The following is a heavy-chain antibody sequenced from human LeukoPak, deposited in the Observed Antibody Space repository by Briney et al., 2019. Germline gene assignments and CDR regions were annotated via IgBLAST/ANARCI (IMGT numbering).Heavy chain of an antibody. V-gene: IGHV4-59*12. J-gene: IGHJ3*02. CDR2: IYYTGST. D-gene: IGHD5-24*01. CDR3: ARAPEMATNPDAFDI. CDR1: GGSISSSY. Sequence: PSETLSLTCTVSGGSISSSYWSWIRQPPGKGLEWIGYIYYTGSTTYNPSLKSRVTISVDRSKNQFSLKLSSVTAADTAVYYCARAPEMATNPDAFDIWGQGTMVTVSS.